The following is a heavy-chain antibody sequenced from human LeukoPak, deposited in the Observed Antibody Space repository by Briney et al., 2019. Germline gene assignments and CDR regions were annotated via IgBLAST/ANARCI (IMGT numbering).Heavy chain of an antibody. CDR3: AGFGSYFDY. J-gene: IGHJ4*02. CDR2: IYYSGST. V-gene: IGHV4-39*01. CDR1: GGSISSSSYY. Sequence: SETLSLTCTVSGGSISSSSYYWGWIRQPPGKGLEWIGSIYYSGSTNYNPSLKSRVAISVDTSKNQFSLKLSSVTAADTAVYYCAGFGSYFDYWGQGTLVTVSS. D-gene: IGHD1-26*01.